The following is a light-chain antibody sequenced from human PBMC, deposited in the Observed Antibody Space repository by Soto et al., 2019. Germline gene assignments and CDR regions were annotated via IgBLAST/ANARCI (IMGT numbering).Light chain of an antibody. V-gene: IGKV3-11*01. Sequence: EIVLTQSPATLSLSPGERATLSCRSNQKVDTYLAWYQQTPGQAPRLLIYDVSKRAADIPARFSGRGSGTDFPLTSSSLQPEDFAVYCCQRRANWPPMYSFGQGTKLEMK. CDR1: QKVDTY. J-gene: IGKJ2*03. CDR2: DVS. CDR3: QRRANWPPMYS.